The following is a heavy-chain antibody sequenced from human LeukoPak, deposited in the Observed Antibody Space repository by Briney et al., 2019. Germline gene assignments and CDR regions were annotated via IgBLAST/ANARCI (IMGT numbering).Heavy chain of an antibody. Sequence: PSETLSLTCTVSGDSINSFYWSWIRQPAGKGLEWIGRIYTSGSTNYSPSLKSRVTMSVDTSKNQFCLKPSSVTAADTAVYYCARDVVAAVGSFDYWGQGTQVTVSS. CDR2: IYTSGST. D-gene: IGHD2-2*01. V-gene: IGHV4-4*07. J-gene: IGHJ4*02. CDR1: GDSINSFY. CDR3: ARDVVAAVGSFDY.